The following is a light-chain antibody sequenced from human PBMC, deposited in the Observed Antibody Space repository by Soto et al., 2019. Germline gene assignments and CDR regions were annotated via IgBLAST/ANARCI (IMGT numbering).Light chain of an antibody. J-gene: IGKJ4*01. CDR2: WAS. V-gene: IGKV4-1*01. CDR1: QSLLSSADNKNY. Sequence: DIVMTQSPDSLAVSLGERATINCKSRQSLLSSADNKNYLAWYQQRPGQPPKLLISWASTRQFGVPDRFIGSGSGTDFTLTNSSLQAEDVAVYYCQQYYSAPLTFGGGTKVEIK. CDR3: QQYYSAPLT.